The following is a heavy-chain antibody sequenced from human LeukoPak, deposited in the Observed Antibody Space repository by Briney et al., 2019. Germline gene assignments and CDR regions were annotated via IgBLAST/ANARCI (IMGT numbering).Heavy chain of an antibody. CDR3: AKLSRKSGKSAISSASGDY. D-gene: IGHD1-1*01. CDR2: ISGSGGST. Sequence: PGGSLRLSCAASGFTFSSYAMSWVRQAPGKGLEWVSAISGSGGSTYYADSVKGRFTISRDNSKNTLYLQMNSLRAEDTAVYYCAKLSRKSGKSAISSASGDYWGQGTLVTVSS. V-gene: IGHV3-23*01. CDR1: GFTFSSYA. J-gene: IGHJ4*02.